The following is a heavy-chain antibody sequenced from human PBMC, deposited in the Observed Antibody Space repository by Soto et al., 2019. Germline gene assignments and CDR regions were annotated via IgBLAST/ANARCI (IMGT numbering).Heavy chain of an antibody. J-gene: IGHJ6*02. Sequence: GASVKLSCKAAGYTFTTYAMHLVRQAPGQRLEWMGWINAGNGNTKYSQKFQGRVTITRDTSASTAYMELSSLRSEDTAVYYCARVTSTGWRLMDVWGQGTTVTVSS. CDR2: INAGNGNT. V-gene: IGHV1-3*01. CDR3: ARVTSTGWRLMDV. D-gene: IGHD6-19*01. CDR1: GYTFTTYA.